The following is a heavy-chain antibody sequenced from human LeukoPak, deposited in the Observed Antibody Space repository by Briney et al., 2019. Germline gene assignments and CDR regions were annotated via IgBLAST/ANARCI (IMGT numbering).Heavy chain of an antibody. CDR1: GYTFTSYG. CDR3: ARDRRWLQFRGYYYYMDV. CDR2: ISAYNGNT. D-gene: IGHD5-24*01. J-gene: IGHJ6*03. V-gene: IGHV1-18*01. Sequence: ASVKVSCKASGYTFTSYGISWVRQAPGQGLEWMGGISAYNGNTNYAQKLQGRVTMTTDTSTSTAYMELRSLRSDDTAVYYCARDRRWLQFRGYYYYMDVWGKGTTVTVS.